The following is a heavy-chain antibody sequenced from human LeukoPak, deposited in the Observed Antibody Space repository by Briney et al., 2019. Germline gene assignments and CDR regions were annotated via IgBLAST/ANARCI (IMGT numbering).Heavy chain of an antibody. V-gene: IGHV3-74*01. D-gene: IGHD5-24*01. CDR3: VRGGDDYNFDY. CDR1: GFTFRNYW. CDR2: VKGDGSFT. J-gene: IGHJ4*02. Sequence: GGSLRLSCAASGFTFRNYWMHWVRQAPGKGLVWVSRVKGDGSFTDYADSVKGRFTISRDNAKNTLYLQMYSLRAEDTAAYYCVRGGDDYNFDYWGQGSLVTVSS.